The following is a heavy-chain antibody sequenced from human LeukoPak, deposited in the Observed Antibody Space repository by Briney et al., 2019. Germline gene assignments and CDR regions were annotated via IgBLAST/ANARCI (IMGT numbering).Heavy chain of an antibody. D-gene: IGHD6-13*01. CDR3: ARRRRQQLNKLSEDY. CDR1: GGSIRSSPYY. J-gene: IGHJ4*02. Sequence: SETLSLTCTVSGGSIRSSPYYWGWIRQPPGKGLELIGSIYYGGSTYYNPSLKSRVTISVDTSKNQFSLKLTSVTTADTAVYYCARRRRQQLNKLSEDYWGQGTLVTVSS. V-gene: IGHV4-39*01. CDR2: IYYGGST.